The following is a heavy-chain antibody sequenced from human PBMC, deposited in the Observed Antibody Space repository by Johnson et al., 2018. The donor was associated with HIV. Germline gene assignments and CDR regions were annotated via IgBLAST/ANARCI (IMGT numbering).Heavy chain of an antibody. Sequence: VQLVESGGGLVQPGGSLRLSCAASGFTFSSYAMHWVRQAPGKGLEWVANIKQDGSEKYYVDSVKGRFTISRDNAKNSLYLQMNSLKSDDTAMYYCATERGVSEWLRRPFDAFDVWGQGTMVTVSS. D-gene: IGHD3-3*01. V-gene: IGHV3-7*03. J-gene: IGHJ3*01. CDR3: ATERGVSEWLRRPFDAFDV. CDR1: GFTFSSYA. CDR2: IKQDGSEK.